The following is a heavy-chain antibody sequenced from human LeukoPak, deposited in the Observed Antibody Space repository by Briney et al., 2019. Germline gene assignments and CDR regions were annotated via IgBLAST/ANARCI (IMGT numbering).Heavy chain of an antibody. D-gene: IGHD6-13*01. CDR1: GFTFSTYW. CDR3: GGFGYEAAVDL. V-gene: IGHV3-7*01. J-gene: IGHJ4*02. CDR2: IKPDGSET. Sequence: PGGSLRLSCAASGFTFSTYWMTWVRQAPGKGLEWVANIKPDGSETYYVDPVMGRFTISRDNAKSFLYLQMNSLRGEDTAVYHCGGFGYEAAVDLWGQGTLVTVSS.